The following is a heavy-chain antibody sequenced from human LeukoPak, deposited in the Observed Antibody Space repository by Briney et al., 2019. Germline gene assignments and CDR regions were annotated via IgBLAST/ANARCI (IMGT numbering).Heavy chain of an antibody. D-gene: IGHD5-24*01. CDR1: GFTFSSYG. J-gene: IGHJ4*02. Sequence: GGSLRLSCAASGFTFSSYGMHWVRQAPGKGLEWVAVIWYDGSNKYYADSVKGRFTISRDNSKNTLYLQMNSLRAEDTAVYYCARDRRDGYNYYYFDYWGQGTLVTVSS. V-gene: IGHV3-33*01. CDR3: ARDRRDGYNYYYFDY. CDR2: IWYDGSNK.